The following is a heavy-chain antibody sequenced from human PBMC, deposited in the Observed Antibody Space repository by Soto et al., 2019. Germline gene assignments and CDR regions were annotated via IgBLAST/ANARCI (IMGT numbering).Heavy chain of an antibody. CDR2: IYPGDSDT. D-gene: IGHD3-22*01. CDR1: GYSFTSYW. CDR3: AIQGYYYDSSGYRNWFDP. V-gene: IGHV5-51*01. Sequence: PGESLKISCNGSGYSFTSYWIGWVRQMPGKGLEWMGIIYPGDSDTRYSPSFQGQVTISADKSISTAYLQWSSLKASDTAIYYCAIQGYYYDSSGYRNWFDPWGQGTLVTVSS. J-gene: IGHJ5*02.